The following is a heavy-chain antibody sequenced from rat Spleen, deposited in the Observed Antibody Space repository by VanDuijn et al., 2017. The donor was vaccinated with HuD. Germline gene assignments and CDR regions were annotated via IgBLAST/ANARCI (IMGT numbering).Heavy chain of an antibody. CDR3: TSARD. J-gene: IGHJ2*01. CDR2: IWGDGST. Sequence: GPGLEWMGEIWGDGSTHYNSALKSRLTISRDTSKSQVFLKMNSLQTDDTAIYFCTSARDWGQGVMVTVSS. D-gene: IGHD1-4*01. V-gene: IGHV2-1*01.